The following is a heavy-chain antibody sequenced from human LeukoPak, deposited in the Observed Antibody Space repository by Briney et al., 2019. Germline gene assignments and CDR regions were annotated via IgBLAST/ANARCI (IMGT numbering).Heavy chain of an antibody. J-gene: IGHJ5*02. CDR1: GYTFTSYD. Sequence: ASVKVSCKASGYTFTSYDINWVRQATGQGLEWMGWMNPNSGNTGYAQKFQGRVTMTRNTSISTAYMELSSLRSEDTAVYYCARVESTRYNWNDVDWFDPWGQGTLVTVSS. V-gene: IGHV1-8*01. CDR3: ARVESTRYNWNDVDWFDP. CDR2: MNPNSGNT. D-gene: IGHD1-20*01.